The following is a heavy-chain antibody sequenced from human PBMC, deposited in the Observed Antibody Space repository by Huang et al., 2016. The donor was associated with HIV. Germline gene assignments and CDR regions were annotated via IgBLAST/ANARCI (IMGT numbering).Heavy chain of an antibody. D-gene: IGHD3-10*01. V-gene: IGHV1-69*13. CDR3: AAKIGSDGYFISRGPRSNYYSLDV. CDR1: GKTFRGSA. Sequence: QLQLVQSGAQVKKPGSSVNVSCKASGKTFRGSAISWVRQAPGQRLGWMGGIDPRDAKPQYAQNFQCRGTNTADESMTTAYMELTSLTSKDTAVYFCAAKIGSDGYFISRGPRSNYYSLDVWGQGTTVVVSS. CDR2: IDPRDAKP. J-gene: IGHJ6*02.